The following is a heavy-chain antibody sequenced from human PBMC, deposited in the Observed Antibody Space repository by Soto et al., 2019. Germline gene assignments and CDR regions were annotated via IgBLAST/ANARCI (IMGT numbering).Heavy chain of an antibody. D-gene: IGHD3-9*01. CDR3: ARGSGYGGEPCDF. V-gene: IGHV1-18*01. Sequence: QIQLVQSGSEVKNPGASVKVSCQTSGYTFNIYGITWVRQAPGQGLEWMGWISTYSESTRYAQQFHGRVSMTTDTATSAADTALIGLIADDPAVYYCARGSGYGGEPCDFGRQERLDTVSP. CDR1: GYTFNIYG. CDR2: ISTYSEST. J-gene: IGHJ4*02.